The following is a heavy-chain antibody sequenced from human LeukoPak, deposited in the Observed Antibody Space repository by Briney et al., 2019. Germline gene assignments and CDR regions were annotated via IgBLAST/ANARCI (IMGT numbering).Heavy chain of an antibody. J-gene: IGHJ4*02. V-gene: IGHV3-30*02. Sequence: GGSLRLSCAASGFTFRSYGMHWVRQAPGKGLEGVAVIRYDGSNKYYADSVKCRFTISRDNSKNTLYLQMNSLRAEDTAVYYCAKDSSVYYYDSRNLDYWGQGTLVTVSS. D-gene: IGHD3-22*01. CDR3: AKDSSVYYYDSRNLDY. CDR2: IRYDGSNK. CDR1: GFTFRSYG.